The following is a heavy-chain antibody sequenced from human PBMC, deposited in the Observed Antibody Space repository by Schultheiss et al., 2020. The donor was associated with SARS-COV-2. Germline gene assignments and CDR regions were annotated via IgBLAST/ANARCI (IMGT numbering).Heavy chain of an antibody. J-gene: IGHJ4*02. CDR2: IYWDDDK. CDR3: AHSEGYSSGWYYFDY. Sequence: TLSLTCTVSGGSISSGDYYWSWIRQPPGKALEWLALIYWDDDKRYSPSLKSRLTITKDTSKNQVVLTMTNMDPVDTATYYCAHSEGYSSGWYYFDYWGQGTLVTVSS. CDR1: GGSISSGDYY. D-gene: IGHD6-19*01. V-gene: IGHV2-5*08.